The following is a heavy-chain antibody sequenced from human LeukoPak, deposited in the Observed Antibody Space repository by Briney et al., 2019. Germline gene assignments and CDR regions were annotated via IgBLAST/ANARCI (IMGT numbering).Heavy chain of an antibody. CDR1: GGSISSYY. J-gene: IGHJ5*02. Sequence: SETLSLTCTVSGGSISSYYWSWIRQPPGKGLEWIGYIYYSGSTNYNPSLKSRVTISVDTSKNQFSLKLSSVTAADTAVYYCASCIAVAGTEGWFHPWGQGTLVTLSS. V-gene: IGHV4-59*08. CDR2: IYYSGST. CDR3: ASCIAVAGTEGWFHP. D-gene: IGHD6-19*01.